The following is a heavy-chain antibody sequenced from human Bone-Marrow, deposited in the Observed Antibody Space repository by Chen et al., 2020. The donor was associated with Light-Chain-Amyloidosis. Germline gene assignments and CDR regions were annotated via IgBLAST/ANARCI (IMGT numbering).Heavy chain of an antibody. D-gene: IGHD3-9*01. V-gene: IGHV3-23*04. Sequence: EVQLVESGGGLLQRGGSLRLSCAAAGFAFSSYAMIWVRQAPGKGLGWVSTISGGGGSRYYGDSVKGRFSISRVNSENALFGKMNSLIAEDTAVYYCAKDISYDDILPGYPADAFDIWGQGTMVTVSS. CDR1: GFAFSSYA. CDR3: AKDISYDDILPGYPADAFDI. CDR2: ISGGGGSR. J-gene: IGHJ3*02.